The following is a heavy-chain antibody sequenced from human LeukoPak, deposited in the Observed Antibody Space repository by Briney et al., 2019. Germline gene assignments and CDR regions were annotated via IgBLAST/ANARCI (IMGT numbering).Heavy chain of an antibody. V-gene: IGHV4-39*01. CDR1: GGSISSSSYY. CDR3: ARXLXYCXSTSCYADKVDY. Sequence: MSSETLSLTCTVPGGSISSSSYYWGWIRQPPGKGLEWIGSIYYSGSTYYNPSLKSRVTISVDTSKNQFSLKLSSVTAADTAVYHCARXLXYCXSTSCYADKVDYWGQGTLVTVSS. J-gene: IGHJ4*02. CDR2: IYYSGST. D-gene: IGHD2-2*01.